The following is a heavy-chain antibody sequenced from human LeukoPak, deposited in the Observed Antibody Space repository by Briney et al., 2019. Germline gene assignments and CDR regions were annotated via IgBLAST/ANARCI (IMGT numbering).Heavy chain of an antibody. J-gene: IGHJ4*02. CDR3: AGHFWSYYYIDY. CDR2: VYSSGMT. V-gene: IGHV4-39*01. Sequence: PSETLSLTCTVSGDSITSSSYYWGRIRQPPGKGLEWIGSVYSSGMTYYNPSLKSRVTISVDTSKNQFSLKLSSVPAADTAVYYCAGHFWSYYYIDYWGQGTLVTVSS. D-gene: IGHD3-10*01. CDR1: GDSITSSSYY.